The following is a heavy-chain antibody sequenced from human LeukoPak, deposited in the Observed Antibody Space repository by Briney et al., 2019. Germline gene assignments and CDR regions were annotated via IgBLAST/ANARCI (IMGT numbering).Heavy chain of an antibody. CDR3: ARDRHYDILTGYSPADY. D-gene: IGHD3-9*01. CDR1: GYTFTSYG. CDR2: ISAYNGNT. V-gene: IGHV1-18*01. Sequence: ASVKVSCKASGYTFTSYGISWVRQAPGQGLEWMGWISAYNGNTNYAQKLQGRATMTTDTSTSTAYMELRSLRSDDTAVYYCARDRHYDILTGYSPADYWGQGTLVTVSS. J-gene: IGHJ4*02.